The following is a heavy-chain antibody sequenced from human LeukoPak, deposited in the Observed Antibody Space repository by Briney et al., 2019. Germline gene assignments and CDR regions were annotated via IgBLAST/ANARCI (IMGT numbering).Heavy chain of an antibody. CDR1: GFIFSNYG. CDR3: AKAALRSSGWFRPYFDH. J-gene: IGHJ4*02. D-gene: IGHD6-19*01. Sequence: GGSLRLSCTASGFIFSNYGMMWVRQAPGKGLEWVSSLSDSGGYTFYADSAKGRFTISRDNSNNTLYLQLYSLRAEDTAVYYCAKAALRSSGWFRPYFDHWGQGSLVTVSS. V-gene: IGHV3-23*01. CDR2: LSDSGGYT.